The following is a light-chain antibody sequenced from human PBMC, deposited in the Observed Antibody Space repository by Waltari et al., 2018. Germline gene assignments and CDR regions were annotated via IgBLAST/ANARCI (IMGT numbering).Light chain of an antibody. CDR1: QTVGTS. CDR2: GAS. Sequence: ERVMTQSPVTLSVSPGGSATLSCRASQTVGTSLAWYQQKAGQAPRLLIHGASTRATDIPARFSGSGTWTEFTLTISSLQPEDSAVYFCQQYHTWPPITFGQGTRLEI. V-gene: IGKV3-15*01. J-gene: IGKJ5*01. CDR3: QQYHTWPPIT.